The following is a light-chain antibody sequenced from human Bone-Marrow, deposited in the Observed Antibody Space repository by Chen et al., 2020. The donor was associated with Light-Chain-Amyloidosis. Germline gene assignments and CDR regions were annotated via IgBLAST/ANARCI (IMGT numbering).Light chain of an antibody. V-gene: IGLV3-21*02. CDR1: NIGSTS. Sequence: SYVLTPPSSVSVAPGQTATIACGGNNIGSTSVHWYQRTPGQAPLLVVYDDSDRPSGIPGRLSGSNSGNTATLTISRVEAGDEADYYCQVWDRSSDRPVFGGGTKLTVL. CDR2: DDS. CDR3: QVWDRSSDRPV. J-gene: IGLJ3*02.